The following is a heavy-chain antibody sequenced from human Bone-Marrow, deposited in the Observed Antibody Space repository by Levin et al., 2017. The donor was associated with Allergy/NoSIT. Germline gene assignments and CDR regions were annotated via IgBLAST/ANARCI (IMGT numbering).Heavy chain of an antibody. CDR2: ISRSGATT. D-gene: IGHD3/OR15-3a*01. V-gene: IGHV3-23*01. CDR3: ARDGLFDY. Sequence: VGSLRLSCEASGFTFDDFAMNWIRQAPGKAPEWISDISRSGATTSYAESVKGRFTISRDNSRDTLFLQMNNLRTDDSALYYCARDGLFDYWGRGTLVTVSS. J-gene: IGHJ4*02. CDR1: GFTFDDFA.